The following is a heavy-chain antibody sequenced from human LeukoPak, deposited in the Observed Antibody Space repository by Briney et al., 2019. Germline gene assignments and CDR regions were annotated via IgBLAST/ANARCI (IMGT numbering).Heavy chain of an antibody. J-gene: IGHJ4*02. CDR1: GFPFKNFE. V-gene: IGHV3-48*03. D-gene: IGHD3-3*01. Sequence: GGSLRLSCAASGFPFKNFEMTWVRQAPGKGLEWLSYISSFGGTTYYTDSVKGRFTISRDNAKNSLHLHMTSLRADDTAVYYCARVGFFTSFDSWGQGTLVTVSS. CDR3: ARVGFFTSFDS. CDR2: ISSFGGTT.